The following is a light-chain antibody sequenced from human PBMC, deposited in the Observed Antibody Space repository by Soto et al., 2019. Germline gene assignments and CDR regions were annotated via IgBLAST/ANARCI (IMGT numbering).Light chain of an antibody. J-gene: IGKJ2*01. CDR1: QSVSSN. CDR3: QQYNNWPPMYT. Sequence: EIVMTQSPATLSVSPGERATLSCRASQSVSSNLAWYQQKPGQAPRLLIYGASTRATGIPDRFSGSGSRTEFTLTISSLQSEDFAVYYCQQYNNWPPMYTFGQGTNLEIK. CDR2: GAS. V-gene: IGKV3-15*01.